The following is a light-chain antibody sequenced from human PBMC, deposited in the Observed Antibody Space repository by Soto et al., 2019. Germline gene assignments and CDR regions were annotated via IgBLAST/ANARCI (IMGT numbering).Light chain of an antibody. CDR1: SSDVGGYNY. V-gene: IGLV2-8*01. CDR2: EVS. J-gene: IGLJ2*01. Sequence: QSALTQPPSASGSPGQSVTISCTGTSSDVGGYNYVSWYQQHPGKAPKVMIYEVSKWPSGVPDRFSGSKSGNTASLTVSGLQAEDEADYYCSSYAGSNLVFGGGTKVTVL. CDR3: SSYAGSNLV.